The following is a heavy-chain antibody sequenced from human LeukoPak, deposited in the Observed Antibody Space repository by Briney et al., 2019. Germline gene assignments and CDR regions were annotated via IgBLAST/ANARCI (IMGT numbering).Heavy chain of an antibody. Sequence: SETLSLTCTVSGYSISNGYFWSWIRQPPGKGLECIAYIYYSDSTNYNPSLKSRVTVSVDTSKNQFSLKLSSVTAADTAVYYCARFPGGAEYRHYYYMDVWGTGTTVTVSS. CDR1: GYSISNGYF. V-gene: IGHV4-61*01. J-gene: IGHJ6*03. CDR2: IYYSDST. CDR3: ARFPGGAEYRHYYYMDV. D-gene: IGHD1-14*01.